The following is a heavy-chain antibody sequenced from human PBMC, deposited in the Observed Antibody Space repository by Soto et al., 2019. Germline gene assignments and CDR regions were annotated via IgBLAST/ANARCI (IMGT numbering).Heavy chain of an antibody. CDR1: GYTFTGYY. CDR3: AIDRPHYGGGVSCYSGFLAY. J-gene: IGHJ4*02. V-gene: IGHV1-2*04. D-gene: IGHD2-15*01. CDR2: INPNSGGT. Sequence: GASVKVSCKASGYTFTGYYMHWVRQAPGQGLEWMGWINPNSGGTNYAQKFQGWVTMTRDTSISTAYMELSRLRSDDTAVYYCAIDRPHYGGGVSCYSGFLAYWAQGPLVTVS.